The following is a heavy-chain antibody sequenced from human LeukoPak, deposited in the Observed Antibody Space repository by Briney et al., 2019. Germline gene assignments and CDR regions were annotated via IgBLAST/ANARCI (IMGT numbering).Heavy chain of an antibody. J-gene: IGHJ4*02. CDR1: GFTVSSNY. CDR2: IYSGGGT. V-gene: IGHV3-66*01. Sequence: GGALRLSCAVSGFTVSSNYMSWVRQAPGKGLEWVSVIYSGGGTYYADSVKGRFTISRDNSKNTVYLQMNSLRVEDTAVYYCARSRGTFFPHDYWGQGTLVTVTS. D-gene: IGHD3-10*01. CDR3: ARSRGTFFPHDY.